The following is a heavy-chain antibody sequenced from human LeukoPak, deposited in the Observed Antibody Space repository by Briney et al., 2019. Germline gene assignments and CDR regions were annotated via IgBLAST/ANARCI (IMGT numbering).Heavy chain of an antibody. D-gene: IGHD4-17*01. CDR3: ARLDSGDYFFDY. CDR2: IYYSGRT. Sequence: SQTLSLTCTVSGGSISSYYWSWIRQPPGKGLEWIGYIYYSGRTKYNPSLKSRVTISVDTSKNQFSLKLSSVTAADTAVYYCARLDSGDYFFDYWGQGSLVTVSS. CDR1: GGSISSYY. V-gene: IGHV4-59*08. J-gene: IGHJ4*02.